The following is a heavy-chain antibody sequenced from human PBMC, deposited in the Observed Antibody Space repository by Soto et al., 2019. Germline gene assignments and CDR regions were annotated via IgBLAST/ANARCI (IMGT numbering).Heavy chain of an antibody. CDR2: INHSGST. D-gene: IGHD1-26*01. Sequence: SETLSLTCAVYGGSFSCYYWSWIRQPPGKGLEWIGEINHSGSTNYNPSLKSRVTISVDTSKNQFSLKLSSVTAADTAVYYCAGSGSYYNFDYWGQGTLVTVSS. CDR1: GGSFSCYY. CDR3: AGSGSYYNFDY. V-gene: IGHV4-34*01. J-gene: IGHJ4*02.